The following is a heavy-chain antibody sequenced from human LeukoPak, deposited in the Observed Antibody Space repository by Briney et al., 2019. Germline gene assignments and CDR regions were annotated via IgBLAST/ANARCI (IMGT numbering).Heavy chain of an antibody. CDR2: VASDGST. CDR1: GITVSSNY. J-gene: IGHJ4*02. CDR3: AKATVGGYED. V-gene: IGHV3-53*01. D-gene: IGHD5-12*01. Sequence: PGGSLRLSCAASGITVSSNYMSWVRQAPGKGLEWVSVVASDGSTKYADSVKGRFAISRDNSKNTLYLQMNSLRAEGKGVYYCAKATVGGYEDWGQGTLVTVSS.